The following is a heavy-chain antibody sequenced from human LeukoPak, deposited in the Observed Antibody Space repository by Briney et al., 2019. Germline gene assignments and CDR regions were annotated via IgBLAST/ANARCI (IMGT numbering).Heavy chain of an antibody. CDR1: GGSISSGSYY. Sequence: PSETLSLTCTVSGGSISSGSYYWSWIRQPAGKGLEWIGRIYTSGSTNYNPSLKSRVTISVDTSKNQFSLKLSSVTAADTAVYYCSSGYDTREEFDYWGQGTLVTVSS. CDR3: SSGYDTREEFDY. V-gene: IGHV4-61*02. D-gene: IGHD5-12*01. J-gene: IGHJ4*02. CDR2: IYTSGST.